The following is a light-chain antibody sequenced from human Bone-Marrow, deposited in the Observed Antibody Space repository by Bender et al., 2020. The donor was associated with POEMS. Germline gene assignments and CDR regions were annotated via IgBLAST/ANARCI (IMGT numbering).Light chain of an antibody. Sequence: HSALTQSASVSGSPGQSITISCTGTSSDVGSFNLFSWYQQLPGKAPKLMIYEGYKRPSGVSNRFSGSKSGNTASLTVSGLQAEDEADYYCCSFARSTYVFGGGTKLTVL. CDR3: CSFARSTYV. J-gene: IGLJ2*01. CDR1: SSDVGSFNL. CDR2: EGY. V-gene: IGLV2-23*01.